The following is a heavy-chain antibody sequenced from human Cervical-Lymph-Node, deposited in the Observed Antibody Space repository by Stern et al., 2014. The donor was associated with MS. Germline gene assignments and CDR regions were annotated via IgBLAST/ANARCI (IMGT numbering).Heavy chain of an antibody. Sequence: VQLVQSGGGLVQPGGSLRLSCAASGFTFSSSWMTWVRLAPGKGLEWVANMNQDGTERYYVDSVKGRFTISRDNGKNSLYLQMNSLRAEDTAVYYCARDYYRSVDQWGQGILVTVSS. CDR2: MNQDGTER. V-gene: IGHV3-7*01. CDR3: ARDYYRSVDQ. D-gene: IGHD3-22*01. CDR1: GFTFSSSW. J-gene: IGHJ4*02.